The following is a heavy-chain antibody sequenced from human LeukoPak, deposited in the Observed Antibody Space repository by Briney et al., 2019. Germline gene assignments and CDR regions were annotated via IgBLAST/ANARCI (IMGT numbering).Heavy chain of an antibody. Sequence: GGSLRLSCAASGFTFINYGMAWVRQAPGKGLEWVSGLSGNVHNPYYADSVKGRFTISRDNSKNTLYLEMNSLRAEDTATYFCAKDTYGRFDLWGPGTLVTVSS. D-gene: IGHD3-10*01. J-gene: IGHJ4*02. CDR1: GFTFINYG. CDR3: AKDTYGRFDL. CDR2: LSGNVHNP. V-gene: IGHV3-23*01.